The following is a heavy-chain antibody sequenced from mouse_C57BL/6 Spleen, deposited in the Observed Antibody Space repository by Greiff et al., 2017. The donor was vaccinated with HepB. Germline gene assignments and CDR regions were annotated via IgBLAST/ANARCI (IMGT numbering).Heavy chain of an antibody. CDR2: ISNGGGST. Sequence: EVHLVESGGGLVQPGGSLKLSCAASGFTFSDYYMYWVRQTPEKRLEWVAYISNGGGSTYYPDTVKGRFTISRDNAKNTLYLQMSRLKSEDTAMYYCARRPLDYWGQGTTLTVSS. J-gene: IGHJ2*01. CDR1: GFTFSDYY. V-gene: IGHV5-12*01. D-gene: IGHD6-1*01. CDR3: ARRPLDY.